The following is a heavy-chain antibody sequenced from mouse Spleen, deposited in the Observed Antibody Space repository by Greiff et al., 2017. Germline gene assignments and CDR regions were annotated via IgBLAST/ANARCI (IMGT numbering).Heavy chain of an antibody. D-gene: IGHD2-1*01. CDR2: ISSGGSYT. CDR3: ARTGYGNSGFAY. J-gene: IGHJ3*01. Sequence: EVKLMESGGGLVKPGGSLKLSCAASGFTFSSYAMSWVRQTPEKRLEWVATISSGGSYTYYPDSVKGRFTISRDNAKNTLYLQMSSLRSEDTAMYYCARTGYGNSGFAYWGQGTLVTVSA. V-gene: IGHV5-9-1*01. CDR1: GFTFSSYA.